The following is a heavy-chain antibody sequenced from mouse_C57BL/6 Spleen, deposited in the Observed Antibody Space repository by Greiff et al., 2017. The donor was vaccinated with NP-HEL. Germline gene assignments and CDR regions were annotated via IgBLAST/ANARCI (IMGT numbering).Heavy chain of an antibody. CDR2: IDPNSGGT. J-gene: IGHJ1*03. CDR1: GYTFTSYW. V-gene: IGHV1-72*01. Sequence: QVQLKQPGAELVKPGASVKLSCKASGYTFTSYWMHWVKQRPGRGLEWIGRIDPNSGGTKYNEKFKSKATLTVDKPSSTAYMQLSSLTSEDSAVYYCAKDYYGSSRYWYFDVWGTGTTVTVSS. D-gene: IGHD1-1*01. CDR3: AKDYYGSSRYWYFDV.